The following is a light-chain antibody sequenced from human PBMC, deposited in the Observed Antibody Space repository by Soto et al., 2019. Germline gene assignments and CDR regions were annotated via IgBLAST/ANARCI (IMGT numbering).Light chain of an antibody. CDR3: QQYNSYST. J-gene: IGKJ1*01. V-gene: IGKV1-5*01. CDR1: QSISSW. CDR2: DAS. Sequence: IQLTQSPSTLSSSLGDRVTLTCRASQSISSWLAWYQQKPGKAPKLLIYDASSLESGVPSRFSGSGSGKEFTLTISRLQPDDLATYYCQQYNSYSTFGQGTRWIS.